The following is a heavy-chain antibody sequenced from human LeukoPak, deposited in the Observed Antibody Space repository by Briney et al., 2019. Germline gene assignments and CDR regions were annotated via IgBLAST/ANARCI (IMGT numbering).Heavy chain of an antibody. D-gene: IGHD3-22*01. CDR2: LYYSGT. J-gene: IGHJ6*03. CDR1: GGSISSSSDY. Sequence: SETLSLTCSVSGGSISSSSDYWDWIRQPPGKGLEWIGSLYYSGTYYNTSLKGRVTISVDTSKNQFSLKLNSVTAADTAVYYCARLTYYRESNGYWEGGRRAYPYSSYMDVWGKGTTVTISS. V-gene: IGHV4-39*07. CDR3: ARLTYYRESNGYWEGGRRAYPYSSYMDV.